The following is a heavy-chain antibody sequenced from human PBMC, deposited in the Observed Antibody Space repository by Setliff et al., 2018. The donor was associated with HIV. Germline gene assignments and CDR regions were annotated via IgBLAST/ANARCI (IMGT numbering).Heavy chain of an antibody. V-gene: IGHV4-34*01. J-gene: IGHJ6*03. CDR1: GGSSSAYC. CDR2: INHSGST. D-gene: IGHD3-3*01. Sequence: SETLSLTCAVYGGSSSAYCWSWIRQPPGKGLEWIGEINHSGSTNYNPSLKSRLTISVDTSKNQFSLKLNSVTAADTAVYYCARGPDSRFLEWLSRPHYYYYMDVWGKGTTVTVSS. CDR3: ARGPDSRFLEWLSRPHYYYYMDV.